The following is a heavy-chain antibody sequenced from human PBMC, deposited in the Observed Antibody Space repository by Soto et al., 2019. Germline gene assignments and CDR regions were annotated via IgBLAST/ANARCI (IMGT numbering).Heavy chain of an antibody. V-gene: IGHV3-30*18. Sequence: PGGSLRLSCAASGFTFSSYGMHWVRQAPGKGLEWVAVISYDGSNEYYADSVKGRFTISRDNSKKTLYLQMNGLRAEDTAVYYCAKDSVLIFCSGGSCSAALDYWGQGTLVTVSS. CDR1: GFTFSSYG. D-gene: IGHD2-15*01. J-gene: IGHJ4*02. CDR3: AKDSVLIFCSGGSCSAALDY. CDR2: ISYDGSNE.